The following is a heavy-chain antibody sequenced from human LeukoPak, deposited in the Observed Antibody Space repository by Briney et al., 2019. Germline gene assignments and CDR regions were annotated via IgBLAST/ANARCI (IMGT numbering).Heavy chain of an antibody. CDR1: GFTFSSYS. J-gene: IGHJ4*02. Sequence: AGGSLRLSCAASGFTFSSYSMNWVRQAPGKGLEWVSAICGSGGSTYYADSVKGRFTISRDNSKNTLYLQMNSLRAEDTAVYYCALRPTMIAVVIDHFDYWGQGTLVTVSS. V-gene: IGHV3-23*01. CDR2: ICGSGGST. D-gene: IGHD3-22*01. CDR3: ALRPTMIAVVIDHFDY.